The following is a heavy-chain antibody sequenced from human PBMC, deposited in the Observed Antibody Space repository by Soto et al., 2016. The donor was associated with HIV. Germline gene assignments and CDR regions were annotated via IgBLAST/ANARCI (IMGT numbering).Heavy chain of an antibody. J-gene: IGHJ4*02. Sequence: DVELVESGGGIIPPGGSLKVSCKASGLKFNSYWMSWVRQVPGKGLVWVSHISGDGTSIDYADSVKGRFIISRDNAKKTVYLQMNSLTVEDTATYCCVRGVRDEYNSAGLYNYWGQGTLVTVSS. CDR3: VRGVRDEYNSAGLYNY. CDR2: ISGDGTSI. CDR1: GLKFNSYW. V-gene: IGHV3-74*01. D-gene: IGHD1-1*01.